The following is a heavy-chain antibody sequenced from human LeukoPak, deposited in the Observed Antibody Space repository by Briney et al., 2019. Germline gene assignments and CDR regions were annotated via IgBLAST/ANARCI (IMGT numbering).Heavy chain of an antibody. CDR1: GFTFSSYA. CDR2: IYSGGST. CDR3: ARDSGIAVAAD. V-gene: IGHV3-53*04. D-gene: IGHD6-19*01. J-gene: IGHJ4*02. Sequence: GGCLRLSCAASGFTFSSYAMSWVRQAPGKGLEWVSVIYSGGSTYYADSVEGRFTISRHNSKNTLYLQMNSLRAEDTAVYYCARDSGIAVAADWGQGTLVTVSS.